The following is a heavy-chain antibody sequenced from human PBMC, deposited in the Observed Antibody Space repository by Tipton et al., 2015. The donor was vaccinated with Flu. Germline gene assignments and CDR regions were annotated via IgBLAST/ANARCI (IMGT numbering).Heavy chain of an antibody. CDR1: GGSISSSAYY. CDR3: ARIQGGYYGSESYDT. D-gene: IGHD3-10*01. CDR2: IYYSGST. J-gene: IGHJ5*02. V-gene: IGHV4-61*05. Sequence: LRLSCTVSGGSISSSAYYWGWIRQTPGKGLEWIGNIYYSGSTDYNPSLKSRVTISVDTSKNQFSLELISVTAADTAVYYCARIQGGYYGSESYDTWGQGMLVTVSS.